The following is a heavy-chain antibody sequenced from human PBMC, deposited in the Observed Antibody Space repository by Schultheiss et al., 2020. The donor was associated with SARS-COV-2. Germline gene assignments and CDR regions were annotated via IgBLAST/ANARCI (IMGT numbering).Heavy chain of an antibody. D-gene: IGHD2/OR15-2a*01. V-gene: IGHV3-23*01. CDR2: ISGSGGIT. J-gene: IGHJ4*02. CDR1: GFTFSSYA. CDR3: ARGEAVSEGDY. Sequence: GESLKISCAASGFTFSSYAMSWVRQAPGKGLEWVSAISGSGGITYYADSVKGRFTISRDNSKNTLYLQMNSLRAEDTAVYYCARGEAVSEGDYWGQGTLVTVSS.